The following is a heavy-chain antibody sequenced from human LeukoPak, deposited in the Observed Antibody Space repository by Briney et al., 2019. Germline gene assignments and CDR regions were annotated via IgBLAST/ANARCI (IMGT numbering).Heavy chain of an antibody. Sequence: SETLSLTCTVSGGSISSSNYYWGWIRQPPGKGLECIGSIFYSGSTYYSPSLKSRVTISVDTSKNQFSLKLSSVTAADTAVYYCARGGDPKMGRGAYSYWGQGTLVTVSS. V-gene: IGHV4-39*07. D-gene: IGHD3-10*01. CDR2: IFYSGST. J-gene: IGHJ4*02. CDR3: ARGGDPKMGRGAYSY. CDR1: GGSISSSNYY.